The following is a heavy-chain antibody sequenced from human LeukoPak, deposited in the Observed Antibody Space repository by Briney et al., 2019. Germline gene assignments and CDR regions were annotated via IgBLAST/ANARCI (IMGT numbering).Heavy chain of an antibody. V-gene: IGHV1-18*01. CDR3: ARSGVVVPAATDYYYYYMDV. Sequence: ASAKVSCKASGYTFTTYGSSWVRQAPGQGLESMGSISAYNGNTNYAQKLQGRVTMTTDTSTSTAYMELRSLRSDDTAVYYCARSGVVVPAATDYYYYYMDVWGKGTTVTVSS. CDR2: ISAYNGNT. CDR1: GYTFTTYG. D-gene: IGHD2-2*01. J-gene: IGHJ6*03.